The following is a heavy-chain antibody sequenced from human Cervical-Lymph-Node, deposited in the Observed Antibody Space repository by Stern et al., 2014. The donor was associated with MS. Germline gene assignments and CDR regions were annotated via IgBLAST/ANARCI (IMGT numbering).Heavy chain of an antibody. Sequence: EVHLVESGTEVKKPGASLKISCKGSGYSFNNYWIAWVRQMPGKGLDWMGIIYPGDSDTRYSPSFQGQVTISADKYARTAYLQWSSLKASDTAIYYCARREAVAGVASSFSMDVWGQGTTVTVSS. CDR3: ARREAVAGVASSFSMDV. CDR2: IYPGDSDT. D-gene: IGHD6-19*01. V-gene: IGHV5-51*01. CDR1: GYSFNNYW. J-gene: IGHJ6*02.